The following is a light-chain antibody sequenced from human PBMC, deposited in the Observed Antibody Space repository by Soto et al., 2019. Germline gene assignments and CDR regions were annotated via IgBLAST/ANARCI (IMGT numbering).Light chain of an antibody. J-gene: IGKJ1*01. CDR2: KAS. CDR3: QHSWT. CDR1: QRISSW. V-gene: IGKV1-5*03. Sequence: DIQMTQSPSTLSASVGDRVTITCRASQRISSWLAWYQQKPGKAPKRLNYKASSLESGVPSRFSGSGSGTEFTLTISSLQPDDFATYYCQHSWTFGQGTKVDIK.